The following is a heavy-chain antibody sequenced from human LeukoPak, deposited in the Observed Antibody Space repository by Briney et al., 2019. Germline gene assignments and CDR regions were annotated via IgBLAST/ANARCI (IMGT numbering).Heavy chain of an antibody. CDR3: ARGGDTIGSIRSPFDI. CDR2: ISGGGST. J-gene: IGHJ3*02. CDR1: GFTVGDNY. Sequence: GGSLRLSCAASGFTVGDNYTSWVRQAPGKGLEWVSAISGGGSTYYADSVKGRFIISRDNSKNTVYLQLNSLRAEDTAVYYCARGGDTIGSIRSPFDIWGQGTMVTVSS. V-gene: IGHV3-53*01. D-gene: IGHD3-22*01.